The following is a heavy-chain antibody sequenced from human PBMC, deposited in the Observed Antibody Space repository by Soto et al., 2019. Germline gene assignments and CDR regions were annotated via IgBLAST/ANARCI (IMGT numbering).Heavy chain of an antibody. D-gene: IGHD2-15*01. Sequence: QVQLQESGPGLVKPSETLSLTCTVSGGSISSYYWSWIRQPPGKGLEWIGYIYYSGSTNYNPSLKSRVTISVDTSKNQFSLKLSSVTAADTAVYYCARGGYCSGGSCYSGYYYYYMDVWGKGTMVTVSS. V-gene: IGHV4-59*01. J-gene: IGHJ6*03. CDR2: IYYSGST. CDR3: ARGGYCSGGSCYSGYYYYYMDV. CDR1: GGSISSYY.